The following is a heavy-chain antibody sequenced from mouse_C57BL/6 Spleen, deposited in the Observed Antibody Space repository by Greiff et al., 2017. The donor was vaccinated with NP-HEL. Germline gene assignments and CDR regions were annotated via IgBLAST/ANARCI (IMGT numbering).Heavy chain of an antibody. CDR3: TRSKLGDYFDY. Sequence: QVQLQQSGAELVRPGASVTLSCKASGYTFTDYEMHWVKQTPVHGLEWIGAIDPETGGTAYNQKFKGKAILTADKSSSTAYMEIRSLTSEDSAVYYCTRSKLGDYFDYWGQGTTLTVSS. D-gene: IGHD4-1*01. J-gene: IGHJ2*01. CDR1: GYTFTDYE. CDR2: IDPETGGT. V-gene: IGHV1-15*01.